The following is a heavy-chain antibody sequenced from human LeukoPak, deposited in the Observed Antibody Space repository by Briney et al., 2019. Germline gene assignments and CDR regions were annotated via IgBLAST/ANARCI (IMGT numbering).Heavy chain of an antibody. CDR2: ISNSGSYT. CDR3: ARARGAGPGGHFDY. Sequence: GGSLRLSCAASGFSFSDNYMSWIRQAPGKGLEWVSYISNSGSYTNYPDSVKGRFTISRDNAKNSLYLQMNSLRDEDTAVYYCARARGAGPGGHFDYWGQGTLVTVSS. D-gene: IGHD6-19*01. CDR1: GFSFSDNY. V-gene: IGHV3-11*05. J-gene: IGHJ4*02.